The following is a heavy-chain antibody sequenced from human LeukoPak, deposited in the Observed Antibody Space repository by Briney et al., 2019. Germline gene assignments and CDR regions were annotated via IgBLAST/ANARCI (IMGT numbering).Heavy chain of an antibody. CDR1: EFTFKTYA. V-gene: IGHV3-23*01. CDR2: ITNSGGST. Sequence: PGGSLRLSCAASEFTFKTYAMNWVRQAPGKGLEWVSSITNSGGSTYYADSVEGRFIISRDNSKNRLYLQTNSLRVEDTALYYCAKGLSWFDSWGQGTLVTVSS. J-gene: IGHJ5*01. CDR3: AKGLSWFDS.